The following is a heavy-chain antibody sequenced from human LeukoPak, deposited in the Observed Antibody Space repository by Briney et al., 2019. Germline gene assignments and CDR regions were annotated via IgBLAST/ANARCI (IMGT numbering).Heavy chain of an antibody. J-gene: IGHJ1*01. CDR2: ISGSGGST. Sequence: GGSLRLSCAASGFTSSSYAMSWVRQAPGKGLEWVSAISGSGGSTYYADSVKGRFTISRDNSKNTLYLQMNSLRAEDTAVYYCAKFCSGGSCYSYFQHWGQGTLVTVSP. V-gene: IGHV3-23*01. CDR3: AKFCSGGSCYSYFQH. CDR1: GFTSSSYA. D-gene: IGHD2-15*01.